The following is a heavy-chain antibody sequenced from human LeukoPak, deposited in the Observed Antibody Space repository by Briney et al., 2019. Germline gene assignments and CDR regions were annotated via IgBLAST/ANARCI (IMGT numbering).Heavy chain of an antibody. J-gene: IGHJ4*02. V-gene: IGHV3-23*01. D-gene: IGHD3-10*01. Sequence: GGSLRLSCAASGFTFNTYAMNWVRQAPGKGLEWVSAISGSGDNTYYADSVKGRFTISRDDSKNTVYSQMNSLRAEDTAVYYCAKDQSDKGSYAAFDYWGQGTLVPVSS. CDR3: AKDQSDKGSYAAFDY. CDR1: GFTFNTYA. CDR2: ISGSGDNT.